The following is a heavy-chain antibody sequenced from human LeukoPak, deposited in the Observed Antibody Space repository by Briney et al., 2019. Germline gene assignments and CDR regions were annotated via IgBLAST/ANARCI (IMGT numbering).Heavy chain of an antibody. CDR1: GFTFGDYA. V-gene: IGHV3-49*04. CDR2: IRSKAYGGTT. J-gene: IGHJ6*02. Sequence: PGGSLRLSCTASGFTFGDYAMSWVRQAPGKGLEWVGFIRSKAYGGTTEYAASVKGRFTISRDDSKSIAYLQMNSLKTEDTAVYYCTRDSSEHDYGDYVPKPVRSGYYYGMDVWGQGTTVTVSS. D-gene: IGHD4-17*01. CDR3: TRDSSEHDYGDYVPKPVRSGYYYGMDV.